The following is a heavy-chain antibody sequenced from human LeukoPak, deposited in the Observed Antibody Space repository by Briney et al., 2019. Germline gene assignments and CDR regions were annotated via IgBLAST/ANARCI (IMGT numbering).Heavy chain of an antibody. D-gene: IGHD6-13*01. CDR2: IYYSGST. CDR3: ARGRAGMDY. Sequence: SETLSLTCTVSGGSISSYYWSWIRQPPGEGLEWIGYIYYSGSTNYNPSLKSRVTISVDTSKSQFSLKLSSVPAADTAVYYCARGRAGMDYWGQGTLVTVSS. J-gene: IGHJ4*02. CDR1: GGSISSYY. V-gene: IGHV4-59*01.